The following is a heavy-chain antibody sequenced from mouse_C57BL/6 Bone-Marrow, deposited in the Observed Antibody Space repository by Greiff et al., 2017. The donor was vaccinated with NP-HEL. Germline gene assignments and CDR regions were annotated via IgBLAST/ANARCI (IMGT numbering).Heavy chain of an antibody. CDR1: GYTFTSYW. J-gene: IGHJ2*01. D-gene: IGHD2-4*01. Sequence: VQLQQPGAELVMPGASVKLSCKASGYTFTSYWMHWVKQRPGQGLEWIGEIDPSDSYTNYNQKFKGNSTLTVDKSSSTAYMQLSSLTSEDSAVYYCARQGITTFFDYWGQGTTLTVSS. CDR2: IDPSDSYT. V-gene: IGHV1-69*01. CDR3: ARQGITTFFDY.